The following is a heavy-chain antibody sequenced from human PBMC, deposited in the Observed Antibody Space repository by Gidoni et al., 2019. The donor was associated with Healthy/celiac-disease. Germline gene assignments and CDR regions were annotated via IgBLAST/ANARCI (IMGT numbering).Heavy chain of an antibody. CDR1: VSSFTSYW. CDR2: IYPGESDN. J-gene: IGHJ3*02. V-gene: IGHV5-51*01. CDR3: ARPLTGTRDAFDI. Sequence: VQLAPSGPEVKKPGESLKISCNGSVSSFTSYWSGWVGQMPGKGLEWMGNIYPGESDNRYSPSFQGQGTISADKSISTAYLQWSSLKASDTAMYYCARPLTGTRDAFDIWGQGTMVTVSS. D-gene: IGHD1-20*01.